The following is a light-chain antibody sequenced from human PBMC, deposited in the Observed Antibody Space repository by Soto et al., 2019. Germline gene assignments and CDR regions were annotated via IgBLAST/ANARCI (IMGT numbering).Light chain of an antibody. CDR1: QAIRND. Sequence: AIQMTQSPSSLSASVGDRVTITCRASQAIRNDLGWYQQKPVKAPKLLMSAASSLQSGVPSRFSVSGSGIDFTLTISSLQPADSATYDCVQDYNLPYTFGQGTKLEI. CDR2: AAS. J-gene: IGKJ2*01. CDR3: VQDYNLPYT. V-gene: IGKV1-6*01.